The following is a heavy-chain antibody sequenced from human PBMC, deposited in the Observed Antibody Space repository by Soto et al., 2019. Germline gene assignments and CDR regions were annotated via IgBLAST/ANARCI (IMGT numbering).Heavy chain of an antibody. CDR3: ARQVGVSGPYVGHFNS. V-gene: IGHV4-38-2*01. J-gene: IGHJ4*02. Sequence: LALTCAVSGFSSSSCCYWVWIRQPPGPGLGWNATIYHNGSIYYNPSLKSRDTLSLGMPKKQFSLRLTSVAAADPAIYCCARQVGVSGPYVGHFNSCCQGKMVTVST. D-gene: IGHD2-15*01. CDR1: GFSSSSCCY. CDR2: IYHNGSI.